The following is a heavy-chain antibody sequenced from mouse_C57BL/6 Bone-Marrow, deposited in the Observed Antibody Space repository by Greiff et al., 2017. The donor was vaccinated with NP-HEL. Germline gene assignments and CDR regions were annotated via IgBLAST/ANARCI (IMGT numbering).Heavy chain of an antibody. Sequence: EVHLVESGGGLVKPGRSLQLSCAASGFTFSDYGMHWVRQAPEKGLEWVAYISSGSSTIYYADTVKSRFTISRDNAKNNLFLQMTSLRSEDTAMYYCASGRVDYWGKGTTLTVSS. CDR3: ASGRVDY. CDR2: ISSGSSTI. D-gene: IGHD1-1*01. CDR1: GFTFSDYG. J-gene: IGHJ2*01. V-gene: IGHV5-17*01.